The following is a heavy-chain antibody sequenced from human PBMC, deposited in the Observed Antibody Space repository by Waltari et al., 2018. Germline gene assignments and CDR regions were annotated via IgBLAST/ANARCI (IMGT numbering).Heavy chain of an antibody. D-gene: IGHD1-20*01. CDR2: INPNSGGT. CDR1: GYTFTGYY. V-gene: IGHV1-2*02. J-gene: IGHJ4*02. CDR3: ARVSRRLNWNLPFDY. Sequence: QVQLVQSGAEVKKPGASVKVSCKASGYTFTGYYMHWVRQAPGQGLEWMGWINPNSGGTNYAQKVQGRVTMTRDTSISTAYMELSRLRSDDTAVYYCARVSRRLNWNLPFDYWGQGTLVTVSS.